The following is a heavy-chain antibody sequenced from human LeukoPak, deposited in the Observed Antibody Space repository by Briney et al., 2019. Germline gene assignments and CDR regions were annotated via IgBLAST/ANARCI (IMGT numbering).Heavy chain of an antibody. J-gene: IGHJ3*02. Sequence: SETLSLTCTVSGGSISPYYWSWLRQPPGKGLEWIGYISYSGSTKNNPSLKSRVTISVDTSKNQFSLKLTSVTAADTAAYYCAKEGAESFPDAFDIWGQGTVITVSS. D-gene: IGHD3-10*01. CDR1: GGSISPYY. CDR3: AKEGAESFPDAFDI. V-gene: IGHV4-59*01. CDR2: ISYSGST.